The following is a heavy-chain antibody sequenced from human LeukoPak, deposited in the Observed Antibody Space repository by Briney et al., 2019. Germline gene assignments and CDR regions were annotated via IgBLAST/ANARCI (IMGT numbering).Heavy chain of an antibody. Sequence: PGGSLRLSCAASGFTVGSNYMNWVRQAPGKGFEWVASIYSGGSTDYADSVKGRFTISRDNAKNSLYLQMNSLRAEDTAVYYCASEDMFSRPPAIWGQGTMVTVSS. CDR3: ASEDMFSRPPAI. J-gene: IGHJ3*02. CDR1: GFTVGSNY. V-gene: IGHV3-53*01. D-gene: IGHD2-15*01. CDR2: IYSGGST.